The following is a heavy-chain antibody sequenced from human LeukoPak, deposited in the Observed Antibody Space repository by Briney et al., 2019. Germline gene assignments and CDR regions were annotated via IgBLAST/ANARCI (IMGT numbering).Heavy chain of an antibody. V-gene: IGHV3-33*01. CDR3: ARGIGASNTVCDY. CDR1: GFTFSSYA. J-gene: IGHJ4*02. D-gene: IGHD4-11*01. Sequence: PGGSLRLSCAASGFTFSSYAMHWVRQAPGKGLEWAALTWYDGNNKYYADSVKGRFTISRDNSKNMLYLQMNSLRAEDTAVYYCARGIGASNTVCDYWGQGTLVTVSS. CDR2: TWYDGNNK.